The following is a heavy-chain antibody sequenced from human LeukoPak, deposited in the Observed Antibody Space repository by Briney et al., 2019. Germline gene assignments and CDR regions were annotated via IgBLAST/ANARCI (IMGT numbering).Heavy chain of an antibody. CDR2: IYYSGST. V-gene: IGHV4-59*01. D-gene: IGHD6-19*01. J-gene: IGHJ4*02. Sequence: PSETLSLTCTVSGGSISSYYWSWIRQPPGKGLEWIGYIYYSGSTNYNPSLKSRVTISVDTSKNQFSLKLSSVTAADTAVYYCARRVGSGWYFDYWGQGTLVTVSS. CDR3: ARRVGSGWYFDY. CDR1: GGSISSYY.